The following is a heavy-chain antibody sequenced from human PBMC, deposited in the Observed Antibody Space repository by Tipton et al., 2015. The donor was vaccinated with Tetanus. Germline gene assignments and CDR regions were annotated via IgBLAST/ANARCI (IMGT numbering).Heavy chain of an antibody. CDR1: GGSISSGGFY. V-gene: IGHV4-31*11. D-gene: IGHD2-21*01. Sequence: TLSLTCAVSGGSISSGGFYWTWIRQHPGKGLEWIGYILYTGSTFTTPSLKSRVTISVDTSKNQFSLKLTSVTAADTAVFYCTRVHYSASNRVIDYWGQGTLVTVSS. CDR3: TRVHYSASNRVIDY. CDR2: ILYTGST. J-gene: IGHJ4*02.